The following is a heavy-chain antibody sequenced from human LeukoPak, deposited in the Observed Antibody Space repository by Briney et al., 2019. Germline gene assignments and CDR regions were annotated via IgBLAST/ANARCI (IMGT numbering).Heavy chain of an antibody. D-gene: IGHD4-17*01. CDR2: ISGSGGST. CDR1: GFTFSSYA. Sequence: PGGSLRLSCAASGFTFSSYAMSWVRQAPGKGLEWVSAISGSGGSTYYADSVKGRFTISRDNSKNTLYLQMNSLRAEDTAVHYCAKNRLKIVAYSDYGDSPNWFDPWGQGTLVTVSS. CDR3: AKNRLKIVAYSDYGDSPNWFDP. J-gene: IGHJ5*02. V-gene: IGHV3-23*01.